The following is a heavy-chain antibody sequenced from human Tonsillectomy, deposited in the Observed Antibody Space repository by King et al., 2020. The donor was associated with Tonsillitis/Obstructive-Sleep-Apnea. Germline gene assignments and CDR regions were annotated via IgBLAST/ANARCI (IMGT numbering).Heavy chain of an antibody. CDR1: GGSISSSSYY. CDR3: ASGRYSSGWRFDY. D-gene: IGHD6-19*01. Sequence: QLQESGPGLVKPSETLSLTCTVSGGSISSSSYYWGWIRQPPGKGLEWIGSIYYSGSSYYNPSLDSRVTISVDTSKNQFSLRLSSVTAPDTAVYYCASGRYSSGWRFDYWGQGTLVTVSS. V-gene: IGHV4-39*01. CDR2: IYYSGSS. J-gene: IGHJ4*02.